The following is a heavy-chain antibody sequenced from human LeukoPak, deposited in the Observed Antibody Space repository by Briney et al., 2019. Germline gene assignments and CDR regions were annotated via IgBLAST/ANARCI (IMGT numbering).Heavy chain of an antibody. J-gene: IGHJ4*02. V-gene: IGHV3-11*01. Sequence: PGGSLRLSCAASGFTFSDYYMSWIRQAPGKGLEWVSYISSSGSTIYYADSVKGRFTISRDNAKNSPYLQMNSLRAEDTAVYYCARADPYQLLSPFDYWGQGTLVTVSS. CDR2: ISSSGSTI. CDR1: GFTFSDYY. CDR3: ARADPYQLLSPFDY. D-gene: IGHD2-2*01.